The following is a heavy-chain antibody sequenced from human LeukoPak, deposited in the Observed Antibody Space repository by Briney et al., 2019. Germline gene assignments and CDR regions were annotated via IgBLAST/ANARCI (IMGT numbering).Heavy chain of an antibody. CDR2: IKLDGSDK. J-gene: IGHJ4*02. CDR3: ARIEAVTRGYNHAYYFDY. Sequence: GGSLRLSCVASGFTFSNYWFSWVRQAPGKGLEWVANIKLDGSDKYYADSVKGRFTISRDNSKNTLYLQMNSLRAEDTAVYYCARIEAVTRGYNHAYYFDYWGQGTLVTVSS. CDR1: GFTFSNYW. D-gene: IGHD5-18*01. V-gene: IGHV3-7*01.